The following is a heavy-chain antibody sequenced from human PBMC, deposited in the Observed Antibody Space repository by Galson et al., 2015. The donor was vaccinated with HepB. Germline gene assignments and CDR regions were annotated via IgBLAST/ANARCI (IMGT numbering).Heavy chain of an antibody. Sequence: SLRLSCAASGFTFSTSWMAWVRQAPGQGLENLATINQDGSERFYADSVKGRFTISRDNAKNSLYLQMNSLRAEDTAVYYCARGEYYYDSSGYYSWYFDLWGRGTLVTVSS. CDR2: INQDGSER. J-gene: IGHJ2*01. D-gene: IGHD3-22*01. V-gene: IGHV3-7*03. CDR1: GFTFSTSW. CDR3: ARGEYYYDSSGYYSWYFDL.